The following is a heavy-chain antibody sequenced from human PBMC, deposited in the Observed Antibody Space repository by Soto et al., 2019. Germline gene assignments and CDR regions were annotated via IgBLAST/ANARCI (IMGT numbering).Heavy chain of an antibody. V-gene: IGHV3-30-3*01. J-gene: IGHJ6*04. CDR2: ISYDGSNK. Sequence: PGVSLRLSCLASGFTFSSYAMHWVRQAPGKGLEWVAVISYDGSNKYYADSVKGRFTISRDNSKNTLYLQMNSLRAEDTDVYYCARSDRTPHYCSSTSCYLLYYYYYGMDVRGKGPTVTNSS. CDR3: ARSDRTPHYCSSTSCYLLYYYYYGMDV. D-gene: IGHD2-2*01. CDR1: GFTFSSYA.